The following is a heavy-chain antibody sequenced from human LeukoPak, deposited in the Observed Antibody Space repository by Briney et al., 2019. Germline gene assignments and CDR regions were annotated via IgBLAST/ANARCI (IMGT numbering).Heavy chain of an antibody. J-gene: IGHJ4*02. CDR2: ISAYNGNT. CDR1: GYTFTSYG. V-gene: IGHV1-18*01. CDR3: ARVDIVVVPAAPHFDS. D-gene: IGHD2-2*03. Sequence: ASVKVSCKASGYTFTSYGISWVRQAPGQGLEWMGWISAYNGNTNYAQKLQGRVTMTTDTSTSTAYMELRSLRSDDTAVYYCARVDIVVVPAAPHFDSWGQGTLVTISS.